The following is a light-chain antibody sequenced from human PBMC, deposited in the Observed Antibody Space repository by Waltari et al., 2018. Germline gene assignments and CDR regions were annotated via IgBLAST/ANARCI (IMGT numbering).Light chain of an antibody. Sequence: PGTLSLSPGESATLSCRTSQSVTRALAWYQQKPGQAPRLLIYGASNRATGIPDRVSGSGSGTDFSLTISSLEPEDFAVYYCQHYLRLPVTFGQGTKVEVK. CDR2: GAS. V-gene: IGKV3-20*01. CDR1: QSVTRA. CDR3: QHYLRLPVT. J-gene: IGKJ1*01.